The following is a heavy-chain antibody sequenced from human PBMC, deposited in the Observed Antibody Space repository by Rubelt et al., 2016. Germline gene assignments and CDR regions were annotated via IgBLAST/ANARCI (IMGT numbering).Heavy chain of an antibody. CDR1: GFTFSSYA. D-gene: IGHD2-2*02. CDR3: ARDGQVRNKWVPAAIPGFDY. CDR2: ISSSSSYT. J-gene: IGHJ4*02. V-gene: IGHV3-48*01. Sequence: VRGGGSLRLSCAASGFTFSSYAMSWVRQAPGKGLERISYISSSSSYTDYADSVKGRFTISRDNSKNTLYLQMNSLRAEDTAVYYCARDGQVRNKWVPAAIPGFDYWGQGTLVTVSS.